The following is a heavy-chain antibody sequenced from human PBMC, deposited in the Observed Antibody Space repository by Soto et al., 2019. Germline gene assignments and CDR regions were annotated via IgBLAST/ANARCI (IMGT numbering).Heavy chain of an antibody. Sequence: QVQLQESGPGLVKPSGTLSLTCAVSGGSISSSNWWTWVRQPPGKGLEWIGELYHSGSTNYNPSLKSRVNISVDKSKNQFSLKLNSVTAADTAVYYCARDQGYSSGPFDYWGQGTLVTVSS. CDR3: ARDQGYSSGPFDY. D-gene: IGHD6-19*01. CDR1: GGSISSSNW. J-gene: IGHJ4*02. V-gene: IGHV4-4*02. CDR2: LYHSGST.